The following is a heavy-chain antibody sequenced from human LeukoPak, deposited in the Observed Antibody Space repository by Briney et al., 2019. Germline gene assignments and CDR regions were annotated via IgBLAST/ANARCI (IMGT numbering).Heavy chain of an antibody. D-gene: IGHD6-25*01. CDR1: GFTFSSYA. J-gene: IGHJ6*03. V-gene: IGHV3-23*01. Sequence: GGSLRLSCAASGFTFSSYAMSWVRQAPGKGLEWVSAISGSGDSTYYADSVKGRFTISRDNSKNTLYLQMNSLRAEDTAVYYCARYHTDAAARPNCYYMDVWGKGTTVTVSS. CDR2: ISGSGDST. CDR3: ARYHTDAAARPNCYYMDV.